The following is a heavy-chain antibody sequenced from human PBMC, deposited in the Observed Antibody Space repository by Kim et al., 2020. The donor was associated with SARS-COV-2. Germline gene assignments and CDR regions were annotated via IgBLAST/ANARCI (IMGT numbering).Heavy chain of an antibody. D-gene: IGHD3-10*01. V-gene: IGHV1-8*01. CDR1: GYTFTSYD. CDR3: XIRRPXGVRGVNSGMGV. Sequence: ASVKVSCKASGYTFTSYDINWVRQATGQGLEWMGWMXPNSGNTGYAQKFQGRXTMTRNTSISTAYMELSSLRSXETXXYXXXIRRPXGVRGVNSGMGVWG. CDR2: MXPNSGNT. J-gene: IGHJ6*01.